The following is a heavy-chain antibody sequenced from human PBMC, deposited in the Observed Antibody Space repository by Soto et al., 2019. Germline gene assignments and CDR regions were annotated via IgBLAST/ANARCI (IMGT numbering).Heavy chain of an antibody. CDR3: AIGHSGSAFYYYGMDV. CDR2: ASFDGSDT. J-gene: IGHJ6*02. Sequence: QVQLVESGGGVVQPGRSLRLSCAVSGFIFRSYAMHWVRQAPGKGLEWVAVASFDGSDTYSSDSVKGRFTISRDNSKNRLYLQMNSLRDEDTTVYYCAIGHSGSAFYYYGMDVWGQGTTVTVSS. V-gene: IGHV3-30-3*01. D-gene: IGHD6-19*01. CDR1: GFIFRSYA.